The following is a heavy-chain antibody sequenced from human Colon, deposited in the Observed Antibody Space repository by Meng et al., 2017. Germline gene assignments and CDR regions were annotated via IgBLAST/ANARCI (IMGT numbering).Heavy chain of an antibody. CDR1: GASVSSGPYY. J-gene: IGHJ4*02. D-gene: IGHD3-16*01. CDR2: IYYSGST. Sequence: QVLLQESGPGLAQPSQTLSLTCSVSGASVSSGPYYWSWIRQHPGKGLEWIGYIYYSGSTYYNPSLKSRVIISVDSSKNQFSLNLTSVTAADTAVYYCATEATLYYFDYWGQGALVTVSS. CDR3: ATEATLYYFDY. V-gene: IGHV4-31*03.